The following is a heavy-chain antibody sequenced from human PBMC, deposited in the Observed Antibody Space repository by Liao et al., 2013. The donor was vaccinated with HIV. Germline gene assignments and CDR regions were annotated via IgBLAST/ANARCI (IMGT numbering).Heavy chain of an antibody. V-gene: IGHV4-30-4*08. Sequence: QVQLEESGPGLVKPSQTLSLTCTVSGASISSGDYYWSWIRQPPGKGLEWIGYIYYSGSTYYNPSLESRVTISVDTSKNQFSLKLSSVTAADTAVYYCARRIHGRDWYFDLWGRGTLVTVSS. CDR3: ARRIHGRDWYFDL. J-gene: IGHJ2*01. D-gene: IGHD5-18*01. CDR1: GASISSGDYY. CDR2: IYYSGST.